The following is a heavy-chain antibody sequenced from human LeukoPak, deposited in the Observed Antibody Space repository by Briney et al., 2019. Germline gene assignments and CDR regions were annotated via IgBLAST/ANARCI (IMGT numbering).Heavy chain of an antibody. Sequence: ASVKVSCKASGGTFSSYAIGWVRQAPGQGLEWMGGFDPEDGETIYAQKFQGRVTMTEDTSTDTAYMELSSLRSEDTAVYYCATARGYCSSTSCYTPFDYWGQGTLVTVSS. CDR2: FDPEDGET. J-gene: IGHJ4*02. CDR1: GGTFSSYA. V-gene: IGHV1-24*01. CDR3: ATARGYCSSTSCYTPFDY. D-gene: IGHD2-2*02.